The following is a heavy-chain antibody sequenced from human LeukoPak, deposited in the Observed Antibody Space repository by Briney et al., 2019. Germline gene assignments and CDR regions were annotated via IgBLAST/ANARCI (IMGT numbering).Heavy chain of an antibody. CDR1: GVTLSTYA. V-gene: IGHV3-23*01. J-gene: IGHJ4*02. D-gene: IGHD1-14*01. CDR2: ISSSGSGDNT. CDR3: AKDQARLTMVDY. Sequence: PGGSLRLSCAASGVTLSTYAMSWARQAPGKGLEWVSGISSSGSGDNTYYADSVKGRFTISRDSSKNTLYLQMNSLRAEDTAVYYCAKDQARLTMVDYWGQGTLVTVSS.